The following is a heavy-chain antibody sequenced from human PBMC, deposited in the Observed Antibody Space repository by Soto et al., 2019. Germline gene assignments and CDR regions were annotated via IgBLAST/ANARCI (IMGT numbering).Heavy chain of an antibody. CDR1: GYTFTSYG. J-gene: IGHJ3*02. CDR2: ISAYNSNT. Sequence: QVQLVQSGAEVKKPGASVKVSCKASGYTFTSYGMSWVRQATGQGLEWMGWISAYNSNTNYAQKLQGRVTMTTDTPTSTANMKLRSLRSDDTAVYYCARQNPPRYCSSTSCFHRGAFDIWGQGTMVTVSS. CDR3: ARQNPPRYCSSTSCFHRGAFDI. V-gene: IGHV1-18*01. D-gene: IGHD2-2*01.